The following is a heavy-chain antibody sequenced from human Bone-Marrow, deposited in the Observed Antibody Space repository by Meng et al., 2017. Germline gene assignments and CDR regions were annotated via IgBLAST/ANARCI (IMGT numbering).Heavy chain of an antibody. CDR3: ASWYGEC. CDR2: TYYRSQWQS. J-gene: IGHJ4*02. Sequence: QVPFQQSGPRLLQPSQTLSLTCAISGDRVSGNRALWHWVRQSPSRGLEWLGHTYYRSQWQSHYGASVKSRISIYADTSRNQFSLILNSVTPEDTAVYYCASWYGECWGQGTLVTVSS. V-gene: IGHV6-1*01. D-gene: IGHD3-10*01. CDR1: GDRVSGNRAL.